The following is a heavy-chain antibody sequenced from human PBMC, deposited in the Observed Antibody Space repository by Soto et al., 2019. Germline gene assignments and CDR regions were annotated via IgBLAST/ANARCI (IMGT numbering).Heavy chain of an antibody. CDR1: GFTFTSSA. CDR2: IVVGSGNT. J-gene: IGHJ5*02. CDR3: APYMGYNWTPPNWLDT. D-gene: IGHD1-20*01. V-gene: IGHV1-58*01. Sequence: SVKVSCKASGFTFTSSAVQWVRQARGQRLEWIGWIVVGSGNTNYAQKFQERVTITRDMSTSTAYMELSSLRSEDTAVYYCAPYMGYNWTPPNWLDTWGQGTLVTVSS.